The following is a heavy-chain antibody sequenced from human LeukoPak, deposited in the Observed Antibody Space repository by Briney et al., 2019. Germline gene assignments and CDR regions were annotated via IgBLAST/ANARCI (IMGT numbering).Heavy chain of an antibody. D-gene: IGHD3-3*01. CDR2: IYYSGST. J-gene: IGHJ5*02. V-gene: IGHV4-39*01. CDR3: AGRGITIFGVVYSEFWFDP. Sequence: SETLSLTCTVPGGSISSSSYYWGWIRQPPGEGLEWIGIIYYSGSTYYNPSLKSRVTISVDTSKNQFSLKLSSVTAADTAVYYCAGRGITIFGVVYSEFWFDPWGQGTLVTVSS. CDR1: GGSISSSSYY.